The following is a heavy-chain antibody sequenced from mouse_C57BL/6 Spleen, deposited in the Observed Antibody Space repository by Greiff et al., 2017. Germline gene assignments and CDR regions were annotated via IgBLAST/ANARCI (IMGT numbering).Heavy chain of an antibody. Sequence: EVQLVESGPELVKPGASVKIPCKASGYTFTDYNMDWVKQSHGKSLEWIGDINPNNGGTIYNQKFKGKATLTVDKSSSTAYMELRSLTSEDTAVYYCARDSSGYLDYWGQGTTLTVSS. CDR2: INPNNGGT. D-gene: IGHD3-2*02. CDR1: GYTFTDYN. J-gene: IGHJ2*01. V-gene: IGHV1-18*01. CDR3: ARDSSGYLDY.